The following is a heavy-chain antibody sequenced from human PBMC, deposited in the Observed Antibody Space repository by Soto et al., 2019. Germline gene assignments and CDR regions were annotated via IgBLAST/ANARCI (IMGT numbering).Heavy chain of an antibody. J-gene: IGHJ5*02. CDR3: AREDCISTSCYAGDWFDP. V-gene: IGHV6-1*01. CDR1: GDSVSSNSAA. CDR2: TYYRSKWYN. Sequence: SQTLSLTCVISGDSVSSNSAAWNWIRQSPSRGLEWLGRTYYRSKWYNDYAVSVKSRITINPDTSKNQFSLQLNSVTPEDTAVYYCAREDCISTSCYAGDWFDPWGQGTLVTVSS. D-gene: IGHD2-2*01.